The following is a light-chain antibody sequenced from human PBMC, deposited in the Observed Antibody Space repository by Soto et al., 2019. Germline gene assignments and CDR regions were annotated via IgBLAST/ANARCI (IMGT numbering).Light chain of an antibody. CDR2: KAS. CDR3: QPYNRYSEA. Sequence: DIQTTQSPSTLSGSVGDRVTITCRASQTISSWLAWYQQKPGKAPKLLIYKASTLKSGVPSRFSGSGSGTEFTLTISCLQPDDFATYYCQPYNRYSEAFGQGTKVDIK. J-gene: IGKJ1*01. V-gene: IGKV1-5*03. CDR1: QTISSW.